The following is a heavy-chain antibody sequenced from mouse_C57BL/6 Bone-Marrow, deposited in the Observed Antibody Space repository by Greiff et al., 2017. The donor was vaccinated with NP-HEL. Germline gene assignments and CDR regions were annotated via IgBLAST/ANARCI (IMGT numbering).Heavy chain of an antibody. J-gene: IGHJ3*01. CDR3: ARDDYDDFAY. CDR2: ISYDGSN. V-gene: IGHV3-6*01. D-gene: IGHD2-4*01. CDR1: GYSITSGYY. Sequence: EVKLVESGPGLVKPSQSLSLTCSVTGYSITSGYYWNWIRQFPGNKLEWMGYISYDGSNNYNPSLKNRISITRDTSKNQFFLKLNSVTTEDTATYYCARDDYDDFAYWGQGTLVTVSA.